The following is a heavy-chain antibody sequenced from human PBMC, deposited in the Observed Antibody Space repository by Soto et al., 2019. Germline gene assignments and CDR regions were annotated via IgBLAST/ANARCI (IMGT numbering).Heavy chain of an antibody. J-gene: IGHJ3*02. V-gene: IGHV5-51*01. CDR1: GYTFTTYW. CDR3: ARLAVGGKTYDAFDI. CDR2: IYPGDSDT. D-gene: IGHD6-19*01. Sequence: GESLKISCKGSGYTFTTYWIGWVRQMPGKGLECMEIIYPGDSDTRYSPSFQGQVTISADKSISTAYLQWSSLKAPDTAMYYCARLAVGGKTYDAFDIWGQGTVVTVSS.